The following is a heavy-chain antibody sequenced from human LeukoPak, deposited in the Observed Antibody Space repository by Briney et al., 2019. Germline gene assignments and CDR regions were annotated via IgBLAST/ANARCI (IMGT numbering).Heavy chain of an antibody. V-gene: IGHV4-30-4*08. CDR1: GGSISSGDYY. J-gene: IGHJ6*03. D-gene: IGHD1-20*01. CDR2: IYYSGST. CDR3: ARVTGTAYYYYYHMDV. Sequence: SQTLSLTCTVSGGSISSGDYYWSWIRQPPGKGLEWIGYIYYSGSTYYNPSLKSRVTISVDTSKNQFSLKLSSVTAADTAVYYCARVTGTAYYYYYHMDVWGKGTTVTVSS.